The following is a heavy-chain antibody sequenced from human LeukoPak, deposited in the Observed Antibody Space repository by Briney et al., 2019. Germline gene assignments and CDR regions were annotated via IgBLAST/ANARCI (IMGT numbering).Heavy chain of an antibody. CDR1: GDSISGYY. Sequence: SETLSLTCTVSGDSISGYYWSWIRQPPGKGLEWIGYVYTSGSTNYNPSLKSRVTISVDTSKNQFSLKLSSVTAADPSLYYCARLKTSFNYFDYWGQGTLVTVSS. CDR3: ARLKTSFNYFDY. CDR2: VYTSGST. V-gene: IGHV4-4*09. D-gene: IGHD6-6*01. J-gene: IGHJ4*02.